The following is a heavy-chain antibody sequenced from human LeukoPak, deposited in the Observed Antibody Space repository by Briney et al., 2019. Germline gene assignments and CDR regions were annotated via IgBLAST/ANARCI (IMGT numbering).Heavy chain of an antibody. CDR2: ISGSTGRT. D-gene: IGHD3-22*01. Sequence: PGGSLRLSCAASGFTFSSYAMSWVRQAPGKGLEWVSAISGSTGRTYYADSVKGRFTISRDNSKNTLYLQMNSLRAEDTAVYYCASSYYYDSIGMDVWGQGTTVTVSS. CDR3: ASSYYYDSIGMDV. J-gene: IGHJ6*02. CDR1: GFTFSSYA. V-gene: IGHV3-23*01.